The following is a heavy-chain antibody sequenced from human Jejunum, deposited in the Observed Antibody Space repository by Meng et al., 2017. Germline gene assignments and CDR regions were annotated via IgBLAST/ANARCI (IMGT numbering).Heavy chain of an antibody. CDR3: ASRPVGIRTYYFDC. CDR2: FFHSGTP. D-gene: IGHD2-21*01. CDR1: GGSITSTKM. J-gene: IGHJ4*02. V-gene: IGHV4-4*02. Sequence: VTLEASGPGFVKLLGSLSLPCAFSGGSITSTKMWCWVRQTPGGGLEWIGEFFHSGTPNYNPSLMSRLTMSVDKSKNQFSLNLTSVTAADTAVYYCASRPVGIRTYYFDCWGQGTLVTVSS.